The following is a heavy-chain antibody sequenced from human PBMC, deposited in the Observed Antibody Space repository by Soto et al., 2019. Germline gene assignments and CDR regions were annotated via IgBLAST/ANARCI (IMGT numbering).Heavy chain of an antibody. D-gene: IGHD6-13*01. CDR1: GYTFTSYA. Sequence: QVQLVQSGAEVQKPGASVKVSCTASGYTFTSYAMHWVRQAPGQRLEWMGWINAGNGNTKYSQKFQGRVTITGDTSASTAYMELSSLRSEDTAVYYCARDWDNSSSRFFQHWGQGTLVTVSS. CDR3: ARDWDNSSSRFFQH. CDR2: INAGNGNT. J-gene: IGHJ1*01. V-gene: IGHV1-3*01.